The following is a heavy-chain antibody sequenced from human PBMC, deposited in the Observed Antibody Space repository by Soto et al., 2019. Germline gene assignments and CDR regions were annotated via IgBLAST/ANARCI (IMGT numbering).Heavy chain of an antibody. V-gene: IGHV3-23*01. CDR3: ANRGPSITIFGVVIDEY. Sequence: EVQLLESGGGLVQPGGSLRLSCAASGFTFSSYAMSWVRQAPGKGLEWVSAISGSGGSTYYADSVKGRFTISRDNSKNTLYLQMNSLRAEDTAVYYCANRGPSITIFGVVIDEYWGQGTLVTVSS. CDR2: ISGSGGST. CDR1: GFTFSSYA. D-gene: IGHD3-3*01. J-gene: IGHJ4*02.